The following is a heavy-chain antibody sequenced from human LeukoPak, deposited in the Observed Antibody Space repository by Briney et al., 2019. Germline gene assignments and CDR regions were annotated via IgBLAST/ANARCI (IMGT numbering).Heavy chain of an antibody. CDR3: ASVTGYYDLPA. V-gene: IGHV1-18*01. Sequence: GASVKVSCKASGYTFTSYGISWVRQAPGQGLEWMGWISAYNGNTNYAQKLQGRVTMTTDTSTSTAYMELSRLRSDDTAVYYCASVTGYYDLPAWGQGTLVTVSS. D-gene: IGHD3-3*01. CDR2: ISAYNGNT. J-gene: IGHJ5*02. CDR1: GYTFTSYG.